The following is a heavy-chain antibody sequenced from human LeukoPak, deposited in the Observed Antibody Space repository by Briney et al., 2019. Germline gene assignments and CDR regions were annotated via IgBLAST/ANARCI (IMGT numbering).Heavy chain of an antibody. Sequence: SETLSLTCAVYGGSFSGYYWSWIRQPPGKGLEWIGEINHSGSTNYNPSLKSRVTISVDTSKNQFSLKLSSVTAADTAVYYCATFSYYYDTEYFQHWGQGTLVTVSS. J-gene: IGHJ1*01. CDR3: ATFSYYYDTEYFQH. D-gene: IGHD3-22*01. V-gene: IGHV4-34*01. CDR1: GGSFSGYY. CDR2: INHSGST.